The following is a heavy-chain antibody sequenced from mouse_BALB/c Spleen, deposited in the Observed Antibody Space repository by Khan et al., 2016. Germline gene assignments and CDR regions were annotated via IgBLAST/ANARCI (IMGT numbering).Heavy chain of an antibody. CDR1: GYTFTKYG. J-gene: IGHJ4*01. CDR3: ARKGDFITTVVATDYDMDY. V-gene: IGHV9-1*02. CDR2: INTYTGEA. D-gene: IGHD1-1*01. Sequence: QIQLVQSGPELKKPGETVKISCKASGYTFTKYGMNWVKQAPGKGLKWMGWINTYTGEATYADDFKGRFAFSLETSASSAYLQINNLKNEEMATYFCARKGDFITTVVATDYDMDYWGQGTSVTVSS.